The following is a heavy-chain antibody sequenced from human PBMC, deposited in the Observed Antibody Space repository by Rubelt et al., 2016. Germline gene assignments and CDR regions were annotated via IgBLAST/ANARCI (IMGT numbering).Heavy chain of an antibody. CDR1: GYTFNSYY. V-gene: IGHV1-46*02. CDR3: ARDPGPRGNDY. Sequence: QVQLVQSGAEVKKPGASVKVSCKASGYTFNSYYMNWVRQAPGQELEWMGIINPSGGSTSYAQKFQGRVTMTRDTSTSTVYIELSSLRSEDTAVYYCARDPGPRGNDYWGQGTLVTVSS. J-gene: IGHJ4*02. D-gene: IGHD3-10*01. CDR2: INPSGGST.